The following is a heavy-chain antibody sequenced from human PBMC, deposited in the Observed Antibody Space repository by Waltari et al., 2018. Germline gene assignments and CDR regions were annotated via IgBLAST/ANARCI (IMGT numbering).Heavy chain of an antibody. Sequence: QVQLQESGPGLVKPSQTLSLTCTVSGGSISSHNYFWSWVRQHPGEGLEWIGYISPSGSAYYNPSLGSRISLSVDTSKNQFSLKLTSVTAADTAVYFCAREVNITTTTDAFDIWGQGTMVTVSS. D-gene: IGHD4-4*01. CDR1: GGSISSHNYF. V-gene: IGHV4-31*03. CDR3: AREVNITTTTDAFDI. CDR2: ISPSGSA. J-gene: IGHJ3*02.